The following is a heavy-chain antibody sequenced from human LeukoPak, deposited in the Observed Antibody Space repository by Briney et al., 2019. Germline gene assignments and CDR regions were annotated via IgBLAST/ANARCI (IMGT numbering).Heavy chain of an antibody. V-gene: IGHV1-2*02. CDR3: ARDPDDYGDY. Sequence: ASVKVSCKASGYTFTVYYIHWVRQAPGQGLEWMGWINPNSGDTNYAQKFQGRVTMTRDTSIATAYMEPSRLRSDDTAVYYCARDPDDYGDYWGQGTLVTVSS. CDR2: INPNSGDT. D-gene: IGHD4-17*01. J-gene: IGHJ4*02. CDR1: GYTFTVYY.